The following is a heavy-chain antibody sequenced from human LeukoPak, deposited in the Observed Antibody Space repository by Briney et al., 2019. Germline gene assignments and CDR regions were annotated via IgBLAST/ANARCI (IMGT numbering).Heavy chain of an antibody. J-gene: IGHJ4*02. Sequence: ASVKVSCKASGYIFTFFGISWARQAPGQGLEWMGWINPNNSDTKYAQKFQGRVTITADESTSTAYMELSSLRSEDTAVYYCARGGVGVTTGRFDYWGQGTLVTVSS. D-gene: IGHD1-26*01. V-gene: IGHV1-18*01. CDR1: GYIFTFFG. CDR3: ARGGVGVTTGRFDY. CDR2: INPNNSDT.